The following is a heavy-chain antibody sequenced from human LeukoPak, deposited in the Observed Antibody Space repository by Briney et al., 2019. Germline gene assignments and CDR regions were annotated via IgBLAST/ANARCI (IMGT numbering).Heavy chain of an antibody. J-gene: IGHJ5*02. V-gene: IGHV3-53*01. Sequence: GGSLRLSCAASGFTVSSNYMSWVRQAPGKGLEWVSVIYSGGSTYYADSVKGRFTISRDNSKNTLYLQMNSLIAEDTAVYYCARDRGGLNWFDPWGQGTLVTVSS. CDR2: IYSGGST. CDR3: ARDRGGLNWFDP. CDR1: GFTVSSNY. D-gene: IGHD3-16*01.